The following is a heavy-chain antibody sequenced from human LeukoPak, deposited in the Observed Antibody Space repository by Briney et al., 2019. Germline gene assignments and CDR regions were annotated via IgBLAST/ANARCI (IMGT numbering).Heavy chain of an antibody. V-gene: IGHV3-23*01. CDR3: AKAMTTVVTSPYYFDY. D-gene: IGHD4-23*01. J-gene: IGHJ4*02. Sequence: QPGGSLRLSCAASGFTFSSYAMSWVRQAPGKGLEWASAISGSGGSTYYADSVKGRFTISRDNSKNTLYLQMNSLRAEDTAVYYCAKAMTTVVTSPYYFDYWGQGTLVTVSS. CDR1: GFTFSSYA. CDR2: ISGSGGST.